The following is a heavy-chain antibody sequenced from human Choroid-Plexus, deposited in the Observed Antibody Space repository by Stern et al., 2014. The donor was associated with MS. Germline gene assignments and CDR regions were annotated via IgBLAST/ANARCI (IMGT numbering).Heavy chain of an antibody. CDR2: ISGNDAKV. V-gene: IGHV3-23*04. CDR1: GFTFGSYA. CDR3: ARDSCGSSCFYSMAV. Sequence: VQLVESGAGLVQPGGSLSLSCVGSGFTFGSYAMTWVRQVPGQGLEWVSGISGNDAKVYSAAPVQGRFTVSRDNSKNTVNLQMSGLRPEDTAVYYCARDSCGSSCFYSMAVWGQGTTVTVSS. J-gene: IGHJ6*02. D-gene: IGHD1-1*01.